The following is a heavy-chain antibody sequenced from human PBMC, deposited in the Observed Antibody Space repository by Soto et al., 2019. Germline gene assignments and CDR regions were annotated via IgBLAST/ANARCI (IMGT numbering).Heavy chain of an antibody. Sequence: LLQSGAEVKKPGSSVKVSCKASGGTPSNSAISWVRQAPGQGLEWMGGIIPVFGLVKYAQNFQGRVTITADESTNTAYMELSSLRPEDTAVYYCARDLGRFNFGSAYFVYWGQGTLVTVSS. J-gene: IGHJ4*02. V-gene: IGHV1-69*01. D-gene: IGHD3-10*01. CDR3: ARDLGRFNFGSAYFVY. CDR2: IIPVFGLV. CDR1: GGTPSNSA.